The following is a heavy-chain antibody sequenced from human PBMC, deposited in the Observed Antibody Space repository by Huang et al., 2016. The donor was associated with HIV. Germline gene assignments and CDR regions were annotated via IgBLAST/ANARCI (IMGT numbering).Heavy chain of an antibody. CDR3: AKGRGGKQQLITQSFYYYYCMDV. D-gene: IGHD6-13*01. Sequence: QVQLVQSGAEVRTPGASVKVSCKASGYIFTNYDIHWVRRATGQGLGGMGWLDPASVDRVFAQKFQGRVSFTTNATESTAYMELSNLRSDDTAVYFCAKGRGGKQQLITQSFYYYYCMDVWGGGTTVTGSS. CDR1: GYIFTNYD. J-gene: IGHJ6*04. CDR2: LDPASVDR. V-gene: IGHV1-8*02.